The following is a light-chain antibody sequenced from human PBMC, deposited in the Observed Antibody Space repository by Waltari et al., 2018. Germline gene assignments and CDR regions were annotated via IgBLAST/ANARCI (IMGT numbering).Light chain of an antibody. CDR2: GAS. Sequence: EIVLTHSPCTLSLSPGQSSTLSCRASQSVSSSYLAWYQQKHGQAPSLLIYGASSRATGIPDRFSGSGSGTEFTLTISRLEPEDFAVYYCQQYGSSPGLTFGGGTKVEIK. J-gene: IGKJ4*01. CDR3: QQYGSSPGLT. CDR1: QSVSSSY. V-gene: IGKV3-20*01.